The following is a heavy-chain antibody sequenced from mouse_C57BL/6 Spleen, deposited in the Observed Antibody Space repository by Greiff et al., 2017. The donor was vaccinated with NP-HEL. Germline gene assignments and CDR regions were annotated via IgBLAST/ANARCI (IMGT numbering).Heavy chain of an antibody. J-gene: IGHJ3*01. CDR2: IDPETGGT. CDR3: TRGDYSNYPHFAY. D-gene: IGHD2-5*01. CDR1: GYTFTDYE. Sequence: QVQLQQSGAELVRPGASVTLSCKASGYTFTDYEMHWVKQTPVPGLEWIGAIDPETGGTAYNQTFKGKAILTADKSSSTAYMELRSLTSEDAAVYYCTRGDYSNYPHFAYWGQGTLVTVSA. V-gene: IGHV1-15*01.